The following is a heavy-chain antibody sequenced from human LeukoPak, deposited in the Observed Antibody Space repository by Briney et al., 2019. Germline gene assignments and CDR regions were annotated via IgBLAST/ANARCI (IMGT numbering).Heavy chain of an antibody. V-gene: IGHV3-30*02. CDR1: GFTFSSYG. CDR2: IRYDGSNK. J-gene: IGHJ6*03. CDR3: ARYDYGDYVPLAGYYYYMDV. D-gene: IGHD4-17*01. Sequence: GGSLRLSCAASGFTFSSYGMHWVRQAPGKGLEWVAFIRYDGSNKYYADSVKGRFTISRDNSKNTLYLQMNSLRAEDTAVYYCARYDYGDYVPLAGYYYYMDVWGKGTTVTVSS.